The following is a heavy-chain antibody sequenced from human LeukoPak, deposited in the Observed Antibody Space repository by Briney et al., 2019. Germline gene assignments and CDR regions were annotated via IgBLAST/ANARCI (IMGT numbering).Heavy chain of an antibody. V-gene: IGHV1-18*01. D-gene: IGHD2-21*02. J-gene: IGHJ6*02. CDR1: GYTFTSYG. Sequence: ASVKVSCKASGYTFTSYGIGWVRQAPGQGLEWMGWISAYNGNTNYAQKLQGRVTMTTDTSTSTAYMELRSLRSDDTAVYYCARDWRRLPPPHYYYYGMDVWGQGTTVTVSS. CDR2: ISAYNGNT. CDR3: ARDWRRLPPPHYYYYGMDV.